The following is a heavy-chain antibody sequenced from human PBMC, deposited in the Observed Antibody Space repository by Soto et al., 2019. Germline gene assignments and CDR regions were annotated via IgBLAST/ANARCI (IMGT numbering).Heavy chain of an antibody. CDR1: GFTFSNAW. V-gene: IGHV3-15*01. CDR2: IKSKTDGGTT. D-gene: IGHD3-10*01. CDR3: TTGHYYGSGRYYTEFPYYYYMDV. Sequence: EVQLVESGGGLVKPGGSLRLSCAASGFTFSNAWMSWVRHAPGKGLEWVGRIKSKTDGGTTDYAAPVKGRFTISRDDSNNTLYLQMNSLKTEDTAVYYCTTGHYYGSGRYYTEFPYYYYMDVWGKGTTVTVSS. J-gene: IGHJ6*03.